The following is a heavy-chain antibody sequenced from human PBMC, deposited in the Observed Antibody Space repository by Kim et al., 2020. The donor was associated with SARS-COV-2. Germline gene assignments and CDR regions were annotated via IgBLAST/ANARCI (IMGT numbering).Heavy chain of an antibody. CDR2: INGDGSSK. J-gene: IGHJ6*02. CDR1: GFTFSSYW. CDR3: ARGNYHGMDV. V-gene: IGHV3-74*01. Sequence: GGSLRLSCAASGFTFSSYWMHWVRQAPGKGLVWVSRINGDGSSKIYADSVKGRFTISRDNAKNTLYLQMNSLRAEDTALYYCARGNYHGMDVWGQETTDT.